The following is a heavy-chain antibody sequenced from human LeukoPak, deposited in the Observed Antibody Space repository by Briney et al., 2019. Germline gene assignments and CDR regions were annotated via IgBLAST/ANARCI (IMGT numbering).Heavy chain of an antibody. V-gene: IGHV1-18*01. CDR3: ASDDYGDSKGRFDP. CDR1: GYTFTSYG. J-gene: IGHJ5*02. CDR2: ISVYNGNT. Sequence: ASVKVSCKASGYTFTSYGITWVRQAAGQGLEWMGWISVYNGNTYYAQKLQGRVSMTTDTSTSTAYMELRSLRSDDTAVYYCASDDYGDSKGRFDPWGQGTLVTVSS. D-gene: IGHD4-17*01.